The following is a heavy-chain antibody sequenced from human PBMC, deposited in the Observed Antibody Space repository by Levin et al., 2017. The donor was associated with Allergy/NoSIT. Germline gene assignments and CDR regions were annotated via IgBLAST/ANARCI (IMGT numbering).Heavy chain of an antibody. V-gene: IGHV3-9*01. D-gene: IGHD2-15*01. CDR2: ISWNSGSI. J-gene: IGHJ4*02. Sequence: GGSLRLSCAASGFTFDDYAMHWVRQAPGKGLEWVSGISWNSGSIGYADSVKGRFTISRDNAKNSLYLQMNSLRAEDTALYYCAKARGYCSGGSCYSGGYYFDYWGQGTLVTVSS. CDR3: AKARGYCSGGSCYSGGYYFDY. CDR1: GFTFDDYA.